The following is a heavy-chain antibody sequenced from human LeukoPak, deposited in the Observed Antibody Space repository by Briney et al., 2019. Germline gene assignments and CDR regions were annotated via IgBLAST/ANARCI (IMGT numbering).Heavy chain of an antibody. CDR3: AGGELFPFDY. Sequence: GGSLRLSCEASGFTFSSYGMHWVRQAPGKGLEWVAFIRYDGSNKYYADSVKGRFTISRDNSKNTLYLQMNSLRAEDTAVYYCAGGELFPFDYWGQGTLVTVSS. CDR2: IRYDGSNK. V-gene: IGHV3-30*02. J-gene: IGHJ4*02. D-gene: IGHD3-10*01. CDR1: GFTFSSYG.